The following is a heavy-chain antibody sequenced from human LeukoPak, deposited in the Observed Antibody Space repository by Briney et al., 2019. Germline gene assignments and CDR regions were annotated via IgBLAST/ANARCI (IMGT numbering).Heavy chain of an antibody. Sequence: GGSLRLSCAASGFTFSTHWMHWVRQAPGKGLVWVSLINSGGDDTRYADSAKGRFTISRDNAKNTLYLQMNSLRAEDTAVYYCARRIGYSSGHSAVYYFDYWGQGTLVTVSS. J-gene: IGHJ4*02. CDR3: ARRIGYSSGHSAVYYFDY. V-gene: IGHV3-74*01. CDR2: INSGGDDT. D-gene: IGHD6-19*01. CDR1: GFTFSTHW.